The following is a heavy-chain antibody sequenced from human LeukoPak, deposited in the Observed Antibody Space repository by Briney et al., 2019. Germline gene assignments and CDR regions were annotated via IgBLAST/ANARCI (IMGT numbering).Heavy chain of an antibody. J-gene: IGHJ6*03. Sequence: ASVKVSCKASGYTFTCYYMHWVRQAPGQGLEWMGWINPNSGGTNYAQKFQGRVTMTRDTSISTAYMELSRLRSDDTAVYYCARGQGLLWFGEWDYYYYYMDVWGKGTTVTISS. CDR2: INPNSGGT. V-gene: IGHV1-2*02. CDR1: GYTFTCYY. CDR3: ARGQGLLWFGEWDYYYYYMDV. D-gene: IGHD3-10*01.